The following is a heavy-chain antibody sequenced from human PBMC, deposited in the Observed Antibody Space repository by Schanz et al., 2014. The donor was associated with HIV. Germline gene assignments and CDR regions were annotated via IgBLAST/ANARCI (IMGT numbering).Heavy chain of an antibody. CDR2: IIPVFATP. Sequence: QVQLVQSGAEVKKPGSSVKVSCKASGGTFSNYNIIWVRQAPGQRLEWMGGIIPVFATPNYAQKFQGRVTITADESTSTAYMELSSLRSEDTAVYYCARDLSLASSTPTLAFDIWGQGTRVTVSS. CDR1: GGTFSNYN. D-gene: IGHD2-2*01. CDR3: ARDLSLASSTPTLAFDI. J-gene: IGHJ3*02. V-gene: IGHV1-69*01.